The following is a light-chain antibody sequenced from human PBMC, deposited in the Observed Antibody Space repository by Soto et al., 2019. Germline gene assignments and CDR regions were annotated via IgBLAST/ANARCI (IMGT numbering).Light chain of an antibody. CDR2: DAS. V-gene: IGKV3-15*01. CDR3: QQYGDWPAET. J-gene: IGKJ2*01. Sequence: EIVMTQSPATLSVSPGERATLSCRASQSVSRNLAWYQQRPGQPPRLLISDASTRATGNPARFGGSGSGTEFTLTISGLQSEDHAVYYCQQYGDWPAETFGQGTKVEI. CDR1: QSVSRN.